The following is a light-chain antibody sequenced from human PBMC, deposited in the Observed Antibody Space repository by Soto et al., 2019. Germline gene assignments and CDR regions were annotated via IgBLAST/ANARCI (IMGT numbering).Light chain of an antibody. J-gene: IGKJ1*01. CDR1: QSISSY. CDR3: QQSYSTSSWT. Sequence: DIQMTQSPSSLSASVGERVTITCRASQSISSYLNWYQQKPGKAPKLLIYAASSLQSGVPSRFSGSGSGTDFTLTISSLQPEDFATYYCQQSYSTSSWTFGQGTKVDIK. V-gene: IGKV1-39*01. CDR2: AAS.